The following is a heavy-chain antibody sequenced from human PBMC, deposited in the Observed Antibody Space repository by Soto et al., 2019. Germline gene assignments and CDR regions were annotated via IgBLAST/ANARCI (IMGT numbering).Heavy chain of an antibody. CDR2: IYYSGST. Sequence: SETLFLTCTVSGGSISSSSYYWGWIRQPPGKGLEWIGSIYYSGSTYYNPSLKSRVTISVDTSKNQFSLKLSSVTAADTAVYYCARGRRILTGPRPNSDAFDIWGQGTMVTVSS. CDR1: GGSISSSSYY. D-gene: IGHD3-9*01. V-gene: IGHV4-39*01. CDR3: ARGRRILTGPRPNSDAFDI. J-gene: IGHJ3*02.